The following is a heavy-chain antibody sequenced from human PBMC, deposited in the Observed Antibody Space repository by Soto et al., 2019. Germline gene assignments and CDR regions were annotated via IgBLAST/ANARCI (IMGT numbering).Heavy chain of an antibody. CDR2: VNPSGGST. CDR3: AREENCSDGICYSEYCQR. D-gene: IGHD2-15*01. J-gene: IGHJ1*01. Sequence: ASVKVSGKASGYIFTAYSMHWVRQAPGQGLEWMGVVNPSGGSTNYAQKFQGRITMTRDTSTSTAYMDLSSLTSEDTAVYYWAREENCSDGICYSEYCQRWGQGTMVTVSS. V-gene: IGHV1-46*01. CDR1: GYIFTAYS.